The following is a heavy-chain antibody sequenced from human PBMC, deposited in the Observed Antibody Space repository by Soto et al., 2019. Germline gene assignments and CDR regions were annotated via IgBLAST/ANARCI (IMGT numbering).Heavy chain of an antibody. J-gene: IGHJ4*02. Sequence: QLQLQESGPGLLKPSETLFLTCTVSGDSIRDYLWSWIRQPPGRGLEWIGLVHHSGNSNYNPSLESRVNMVVDTSANHFSLTLTSVTPADTAVYYCARGREDNSGHIFGHLFDSWGQGTLVTVSS. CDR2: VHHSGNS. D-gene: IGHD3-22*01. CDR3: ARGREDNSGHIFGHLFDS. CDR1: GDSIRDYL. V-gene: IGHV4-59*01.